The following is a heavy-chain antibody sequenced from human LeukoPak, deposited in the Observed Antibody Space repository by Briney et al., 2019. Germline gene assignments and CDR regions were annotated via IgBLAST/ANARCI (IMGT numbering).Heavy chain of an antibody. V-gene: IGHV3-48*04. Sequence: GGSLRLSCAASGFTFSSYWMHWVRQAPGKGLEWVSYISSSGSTIYYADSVKGRFTISRDNAKNSLYLQMNSLRAEDTAVYYCARDLWHRELGMDVWGKGTTVTISS. J-gene: IGHJ6*04. CDR3: ARDLWHRELGMDV. CDR1: GFTFSSYW. CDR2: ISSSGSTI. D-gene: IGHD2/OR15-2a*01.